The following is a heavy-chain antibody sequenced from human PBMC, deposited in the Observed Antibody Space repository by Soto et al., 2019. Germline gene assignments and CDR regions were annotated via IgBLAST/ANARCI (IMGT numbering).Heavy chain of an antibody. CDR2: VYYSGTT. CDR3: ARGPAGALLRLGELSSPRYYFDY. CDR1: GGSIDSGDYY. V-gene: IGHV4-61*08. D-gene: IGHD3-16*02. Sequence: TLSLTCTVSGGSIDSGDYYWSWIRQPPGKGLEWIGYVYYSGTTNYNPFLKSRVTLSLDKSKNQFSLKMNSVTAADTAVYYCARGPAGALLRLGELSSPRYYFDYWGQGTLVTSPQ. J-gene: IGHJ4*02.